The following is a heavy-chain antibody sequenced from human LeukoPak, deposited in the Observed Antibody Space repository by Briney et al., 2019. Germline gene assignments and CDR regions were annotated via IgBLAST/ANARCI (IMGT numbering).Heavy chain of an antibody. V-gene: IGHV4-31*03. CDR1: GGSISSSSYY. CDR2: IYYSGST. CDR3: AREAHLRWFDP. J-gene: IGHJ5*02. Sequence: SETLSLTCTVSGGSISSSSYYWGWIRQPPGKGLEWIGYIYYSGSTYYNPSLKSRVTISVDTSKNQFSLKLSSVTAADTAVYYCAREAHLRWFDPWGQGTLVTVSS.